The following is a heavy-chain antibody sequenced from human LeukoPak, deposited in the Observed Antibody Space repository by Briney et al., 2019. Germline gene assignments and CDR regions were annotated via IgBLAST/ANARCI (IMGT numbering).Heavy chain of an antibody. V-gene: IGHV1-69-2*01. CDR3: ATDAEYRIAARKLDY. CDR2: FDPEGGDT. CDR1: GYIFTDHY. D-gene: IGHD6-6*01. Sequence: ASVKLSCMTSGYIFTDHYMHWVRQAPGKGLEWMGRFDPEGGDTLYAEKFQGRVTITADTSTATSYMEVSSLTSEDTAVYYCATDAEYRIAARKLDYWGQGTLVTVSA. J-gene: IGHJ4*02.